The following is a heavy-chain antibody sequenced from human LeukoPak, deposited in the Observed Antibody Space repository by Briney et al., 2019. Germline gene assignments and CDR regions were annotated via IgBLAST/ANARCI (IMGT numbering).Heavy chain of an antibody. CDR1: GFTFSSYG. Sequence: GGSLRPSCAASGFTFSSYGMHWVRQAPGKGLEWVAFIRYDGSNKYYADSVKGRFTISRDNSKNTLYLQMNSLRAEDTAVYYCAKEITMVRGVPNFDYWGQGTLVTVSS. CDR3: AKEITMVRGVPNFDY. D-gene: IGHD3-10*01. V-gene: IGHV3-30*02. J-gene: IGHJ4*02. CDR2: IRYDGSNK.